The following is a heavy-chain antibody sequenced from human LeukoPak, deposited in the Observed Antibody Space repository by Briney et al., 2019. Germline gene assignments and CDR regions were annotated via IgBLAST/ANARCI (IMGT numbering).Heavy chain of an antibody. CDR3: ARTFGYSSGEGY. CDR1: GGTFSSYA. CDR2: IIPIFGTA. D-gene: IGHD6-19*01. J-gene: IGHJ4*02. V-gene: IGHV1-69*01. Sequence: SVNVSCTASGGTFSSYAINWVRQAPGQGLEWMGGIIPIFGTANYAQKFQGRVTVTADESTSTAYMEVSSLRSEDTAVYYCARTFGYSSGEGYWGQGTLVTVSS.